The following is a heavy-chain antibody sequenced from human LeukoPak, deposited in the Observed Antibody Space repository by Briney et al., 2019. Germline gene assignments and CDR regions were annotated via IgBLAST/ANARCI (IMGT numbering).Heavy chain of an antibody. V-gene: IGHV4-59*01. D-gene: IGHD1-26*01. J-gene: IGHJ5*02. CDR1: NCSISDYS. CDR2: IYYSGSN. CDR3: ARDAIVGATNWFDP. Sequence: PSETLSFTCTVSNCSISDYSWSWLRQPPGKGLEGIVYIYYSGSNNYNPSLKSRVTISLDTSKNQFSLKLSSGTAADTAVYYCARDAIVGATNWFDPWGQGTLVTVSS.